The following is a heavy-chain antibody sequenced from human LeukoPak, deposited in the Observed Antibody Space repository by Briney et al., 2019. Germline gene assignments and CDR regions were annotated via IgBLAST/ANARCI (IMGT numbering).Heavy chain of an antibody. J-gene: IGHJ4*02. CDR3: ARGRECSGGSCYPDFYY. Sequence: SETLSLTCTVSGGSISSFYWSWIRQPPGKGLEWIGYIYYNGNTHYNPSLKSRVTISVDTSKNQFSLKLSSVTAADTAVYYCARGRECSGGSCYPDFYYWGQGTLVTVSS. CDR2: IYYNGNT. CDR1: GGSISSFY. D-gene: IGHD2-15*01. V-gene: IGHV4-59*12.